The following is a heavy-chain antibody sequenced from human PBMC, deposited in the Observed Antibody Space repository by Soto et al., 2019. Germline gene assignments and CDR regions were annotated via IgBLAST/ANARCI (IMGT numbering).Heavy chain of an antibody. J-gene: IGHJ4*02. CDR1: GGSLSYYY. V-gene: IGHV4-4*07. CDR2: IFDSGIT. Sequence: SEILSLTCSVSGGSLSYYYWSWIRQPAGRGLEWIGRIFDSGITNYSPSLRSRITMSVDTSKNQFSLKLSSVTAADTAVYYCARGSLKFDFWGLGTLVTVSS. D-gene: IGHD3-10*01. CDR3: ARGSLKFDF.